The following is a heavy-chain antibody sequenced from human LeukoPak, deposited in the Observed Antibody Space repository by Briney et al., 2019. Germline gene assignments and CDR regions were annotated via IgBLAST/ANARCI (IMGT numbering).Heavy chain of an antibody. Sequence: GGSLRLSCAASGFNFHDYGMTWVRQAPGEGLEWVSGISWNGGSTSYVDSVKGRFTISRDNAKNSLCLQMNSLRGEDTALYFCARGSGSYSTYFDFWGQGILVTVSS. CDR1: GFNFHDYG. D-gene: IGHD1-26*01. CDR3: ARGSGSYSTYFDF. V-gene: IGHV3-20*04. J-gene: IGHJ4*02. CDR2: ISWNGGST.